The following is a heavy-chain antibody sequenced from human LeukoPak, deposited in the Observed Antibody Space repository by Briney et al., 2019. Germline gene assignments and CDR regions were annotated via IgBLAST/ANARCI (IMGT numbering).Heavy chain of an antibody. Sequence: GGSLRLSCAASGSTFDDSGMSWVRLAPGKGLGWISGITWNGGRTGYADSVKGRFTISRDNAKNSLYLQMSSLRAEDAALYYCARDLGNSISFFDYWGQGTLVTVSS. CDR2: ITWNGGRT. V-gene: IGHV3-20*04. CDR1: GSTFDDSG. CDR3: ARDLGNSISFFDY. J-gene: IGHJ4*02. D-gene: IGHD7-27*01.